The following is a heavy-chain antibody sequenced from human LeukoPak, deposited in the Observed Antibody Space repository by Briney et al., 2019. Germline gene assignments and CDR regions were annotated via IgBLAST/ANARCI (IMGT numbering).Heavy chain of an antibody. CDR1: GFTFNTYS. Sequence: PGGSLRLSCAASGFTFNTYSMNWVRQAPGKGLEWVSYISSGGVTIYYADSVKGRFTISRDNARNSLYLQMNSLRAEDTAVYYCARDRTYSSSWLPGYMDVWGKGTTVTVSS. D-gene: IGHD6-13*01. V-gene: IGHV3-48*01. J-gene: IGHJ6*03. CDR2: ISSGGVTI. CDR3: ARDRTYSSSWLPGYMDV.